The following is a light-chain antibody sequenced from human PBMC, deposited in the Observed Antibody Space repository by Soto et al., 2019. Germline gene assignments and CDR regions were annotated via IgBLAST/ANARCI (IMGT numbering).Light chain of an antibody. CDR2: EVS. Sequence: QSALTQPPSASGSPGQSVTISCTGTXXDVGGYNYVSWYQQHPGKAPKLMIYEVSKRPSGVPDRFSGSKSGNTASLTVSGLQAEDEADYYCSSYAGSNNNYVFGTGTKVTVL. J-gene: IGLJ1*01. CDR3: SSYAGSNNNYV. CDR1: XXDVGGYNY. V-gene: IGLV2-8*01.